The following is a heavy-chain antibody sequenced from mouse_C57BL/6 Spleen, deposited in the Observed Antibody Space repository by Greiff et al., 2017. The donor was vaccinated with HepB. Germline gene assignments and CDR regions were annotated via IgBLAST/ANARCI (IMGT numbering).Heavy chain of an antibody. CDR2: IYPRDGST. Sequence: VHLVESGPELVKPGASVKLSCKASGYTFTSYDINWVKQRPGQGLEWIGWIYPRDGSTKYNEKFKGKATLTVDTSSSTAYMELHSLTSEDSAVYFCARLLRYPPWYFDVWGTGTTVTVSS. D-gene: IGHD1-1*01. CDR1: GYTFTSYD. CDR3: ARLLRYPPWYFDV. V-gene: IGHV1-85*01. J-gene: IGHJ1*03.